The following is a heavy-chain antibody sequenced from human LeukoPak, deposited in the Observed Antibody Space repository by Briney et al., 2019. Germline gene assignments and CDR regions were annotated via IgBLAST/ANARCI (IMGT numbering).Heavy chain of an antibody. CDR2: ISGSGGST. CDR3: AKVPWGAGVGYFDY. V-gene: IGHV3-23*01. D-gene: IGHD3-10*01. J-gene: IGHJ4*02. CDR1: GFTFSSYA. Sequence: GGSLRLSCAASGFTFSSYAMSWVRQAPGRGMERVPAISGSGGSTYYADSVKGRFTIYRDNSKNTLYLQMNSLRAEDTAVYYCAKVPWGAGVGYFDYWGQGTLVTVSS.